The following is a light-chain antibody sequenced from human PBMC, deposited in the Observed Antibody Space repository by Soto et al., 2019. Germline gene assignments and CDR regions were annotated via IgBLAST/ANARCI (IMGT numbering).Light chain of an antibody. CDR2: DAS. V-gene: IGKV3-11*01. J-gene: IGKJ4*01. Sequence: EIVLTQSPATLSLSPGDSATLSCRASQSISNFLAWYQQKPGQAPRLLIYDASHRVTGVPGRFSGSGSGTDFTHTSSSLAPDDFAVYSCQQRTTGTFGGGTKVEI. CDR1: QSISNF. CDR3: QQRTTGT.